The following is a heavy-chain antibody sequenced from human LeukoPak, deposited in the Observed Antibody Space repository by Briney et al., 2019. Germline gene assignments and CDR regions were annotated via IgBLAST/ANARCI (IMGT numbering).Heavy chain of an antibody. CDR1: GFTFSSYS. CDR3: ARDLRYYIDY. J-gene: IGHJ4*02. V-gene: IGHV3-48*01. CDR2: ISSSSSTI. Sequence: GGSLRLSCAASGFTFSSYSMNWVRQAPGKGLEWVSYISSSSSTIYYADSVKGRFTISRDNAKNSLYLQMNSLRAEDTAVYYCARDLRYYIDYWGQGTLVTVSS. D-gene: IGHD3-10*01.